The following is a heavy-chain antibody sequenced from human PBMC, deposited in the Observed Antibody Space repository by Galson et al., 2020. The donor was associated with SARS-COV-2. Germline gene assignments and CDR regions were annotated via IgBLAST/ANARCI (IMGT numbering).Heavy chain of an antibody. CDR1: GGSISSYY. J-gene: IGHJ4*02. CDR2: IYYSGST. CDR3: AREVSSRPREYYYDSSGPLDY. D-gene: IGHD3-22*01. Sequence: SETLSLTCTVSGGSISSYYWSWIRQPPEKGLEWIGYIYYSGSTNYNPSLKSRVTISVDTSKNQFSLKLSSVTAADTAVYYCAREVSSRPREYYYDSSGPLDYWGQGTLVTVSS. V-gene: IGHV4-59*01.